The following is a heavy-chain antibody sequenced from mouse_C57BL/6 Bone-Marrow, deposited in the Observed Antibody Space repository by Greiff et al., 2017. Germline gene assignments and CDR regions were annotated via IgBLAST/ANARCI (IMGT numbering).Heavy chain of an antibody. Sequence: EVKLVESGGGLVQPGGSLKLSCAASGFTFSDYYMYWVRQTPEKRLEWVAYISNGGGSTYYPDTVKGRFTISRDNAKNTLYLQMSRLKSEDTAMYYCARGGYFDDWGQGTTLTVSS. CDR3: ARGGYFDD. CDR1: GFTFSDYY. V-gene: IGHV5-12*01. J-gene: IGHJ2*01. CDR2: ISNGGGST.